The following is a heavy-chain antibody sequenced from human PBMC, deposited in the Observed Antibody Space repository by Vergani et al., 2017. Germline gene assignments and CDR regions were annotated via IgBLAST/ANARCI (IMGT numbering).Heavy chain of an antibody. CDR3: ARGGLASNWFDP. V-gene: IGHV3-33*01. J-gene: IGHJ5*02. CDR2: IWYDGSNK. CDR1: GFTFSSYG. Sequence: VQLLESGGGVVQPGRSLRLSCAASGFTFSSYGMHWVRQAPGKGLEWVAVIWYDGSNKYYADSVKGRFTISRDNSKNTLYLQMNSLRAEDTAVYYCARGGLASNWFDPWGQGTLVTVSS. D-gene: IGHD1-26*01.